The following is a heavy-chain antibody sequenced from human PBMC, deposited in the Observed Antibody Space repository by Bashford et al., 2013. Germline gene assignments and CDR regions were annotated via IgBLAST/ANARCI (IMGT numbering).Heavy chain of an antibody. CDR2: LNPNSGDT. D-gene: IGHD2-21*02. CDR3: ARPRVAYCGGDCYSFDY. J-gene: IGHJ4*02. V-gene: IGHV1-2*02. CDR1: GYTFTGYY. Sequence: ASVKVSCKASGYTFTGYYMHWVRQAPGQGLEWMGWLNPNSGDTHYTQNFQGRVTMTRDTSISTAYMELSRLRSDDTAVYYCARPRVAYCGGDCYSFDYWGQGTLVTVSS.